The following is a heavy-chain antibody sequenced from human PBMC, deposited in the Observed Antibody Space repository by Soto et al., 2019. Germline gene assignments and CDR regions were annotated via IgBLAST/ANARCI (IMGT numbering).Heavy chain of an antibody. V-gene: IGHV3-23*01. CDR2: ISGSGGST. J-gene: IGHJ4*02. CDR1: GFTFSSYA. D-gene: IGHD3-9*01. Sequence: EVQLLESGGGLVQPGGSLRLSCAASGFTFSSYAMSWVRQAPGKGLEWVSAISGSGGSTYYADSVKGRFTISRDNSKNTLYLQMNSLIAEDTAVYSCAKWVTYYDMLTENDAQNWGQGTLVTVSS. CDR3: AKWVTYYDMLTENDAQN.